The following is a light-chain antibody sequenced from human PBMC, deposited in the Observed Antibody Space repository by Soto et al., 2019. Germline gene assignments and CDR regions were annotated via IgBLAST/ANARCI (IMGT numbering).Light chain of an antibody. CDR3: QQYNSYSPT. CDR1: QSISSW. V-gene: IGKV1-5*03. Sequence: DIQMTQSPSTLSASVGDRVTITCRASQSISSWLAWYQQKPGKAPKLLIYKASSLESGVPSRFSCSGSGTEFTLTISSLQPDDFATYYCQQYNSYSPTFGQGTQVAIK. J-gene: IGKJ1*01. CDR2: KAS.